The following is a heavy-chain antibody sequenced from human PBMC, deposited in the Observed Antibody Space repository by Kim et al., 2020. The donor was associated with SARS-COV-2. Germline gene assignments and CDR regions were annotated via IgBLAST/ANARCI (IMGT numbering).Heavy chain of an antibody. CDR2: ISGSGGST. Sequence: GGSLRLSCAASGFTFSSYAMSWVRQAPGKGLEWVSAISGSGGSTYYADSVKGRFTISRDNSKNTLYLQMNSLRAEDTAVYYCAKEAILWFGESTDYYGMDVWGQGTTVTVSS. CDR1: GFTFSSYA. CDR3: AKEAILWFGESTDYYGMDV. D-gene: IGHD3-10*01. J-gene: IGHJ6*02. V-gene: IGHV3-23*01.